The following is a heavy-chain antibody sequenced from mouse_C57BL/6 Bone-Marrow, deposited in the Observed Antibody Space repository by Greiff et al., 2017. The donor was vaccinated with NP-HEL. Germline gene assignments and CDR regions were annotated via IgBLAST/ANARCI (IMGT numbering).Heavy chain of an antibody. D-gene: IGHD1-1*01. V-gene: IGHV5-6*01. J-gene: IGHJ3*01. CDR3: ARHYYGSSWFAY. CDR2: ISSGGSYT. Sequence: EVKLMESGGDLVKPGGSLKLSCAASGFTFSSYGMSWVRQTTDKRLEWVATISSGGSYTYYPDSVKGRFTISRDNAKNTLYLQISSLQFDDTAIYYCARHYYGSSWFAYWGQGTLVTVSA. CDR1: GFTFSSYG.